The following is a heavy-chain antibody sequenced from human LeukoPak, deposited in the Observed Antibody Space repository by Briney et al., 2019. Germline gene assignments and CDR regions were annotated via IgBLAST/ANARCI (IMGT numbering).Heavy chain of an antibody. CDR1: GYTFTSYD. V-gene: IGHV1-8*01. Sequence: ASVKVSCKASGYTFTSYDIYWVRQATGQGLEWMGWMNPNSGNTGYAQKFQGRVTMTRNTSISTAYMELSSLRSEDTAVYYCAREGTQSDAFDIWGQGTMVTVSS. CDR3: AREGTQSDAFDI. CDR2: MNPNSGNT. D-gene: IGHD3-10*01. J-gene: IGHJ3*02.